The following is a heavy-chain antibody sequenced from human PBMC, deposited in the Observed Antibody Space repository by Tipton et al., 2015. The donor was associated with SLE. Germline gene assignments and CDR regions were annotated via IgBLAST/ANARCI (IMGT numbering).Heavy chain of an antibody. V-gene: IGHV3-7*03. CDR3: AREGIRGYSYPLSSS. CDR1: GFTFSSYW. Sequence: GSLRLSCAASGFTFSSYWMSWVRQAPGKGLEWVANIKQDGSEKYYVDSVKGRFTISRDNAKNSLYLQMNSLRAEDTAVYYCAREGIRGYSYPLSSSWGQGTLVTVSS. CDR2: IKQDGSEK. D-gene: IGHD5-18*01. J-gene: IGHJ4*02.